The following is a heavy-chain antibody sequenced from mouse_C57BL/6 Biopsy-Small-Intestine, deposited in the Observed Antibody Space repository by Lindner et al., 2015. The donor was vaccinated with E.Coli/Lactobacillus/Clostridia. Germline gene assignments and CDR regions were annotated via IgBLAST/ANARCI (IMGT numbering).Heavy chain of an antibody. CDR2: ISYDGVN. V-gene: IGHV3-6*01. Sequence: VQLQESGPGLVKPSQSLSLTCSVTGYSITTNYYWNWIRQFPGHKLEWMGYISYDGVNNYNPSLKNRISITRDTSKNQFFLKLNSVTTEDTATYYCARAGYYGSSSYWYFDVWGTGTTVTVSS. CDR3: ARAGYYGSSSYWYFDV. J-gene: IGHJ1*03. D-gene: IGHD1-1*01. CDR1: GYSITTNYY.